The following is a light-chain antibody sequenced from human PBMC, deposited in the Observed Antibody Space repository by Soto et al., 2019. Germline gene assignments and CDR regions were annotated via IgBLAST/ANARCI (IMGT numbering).Light chain of an antibody. Sequence: EVVLTQSPGTLSLSPGERATISCRASQNIRGNALAWYQQKPGQAPRLLIYRGSSRATGIPDRFSGRGSGTDFTLTISRLEPEDFAVYYCQDYGTSAPWTFGQGTKVEIK. CDR2: RGS. CDR3: QDYGTSAPWT. V-gene: IGKV3-20*01. J-gene: IGKJ1*01. CDR1: QNIRGNA.